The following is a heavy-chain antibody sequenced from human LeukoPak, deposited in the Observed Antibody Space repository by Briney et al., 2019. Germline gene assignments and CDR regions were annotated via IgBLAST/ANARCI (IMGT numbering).Heavy chain of an antibody. Sequence: ASVKVCCKASGYTFTGYYMHWVRQAPGQGLEWMGWINPNSGGTNYAQKFQGRVTMTRDTSISTAYMELSRLRSDDTAVYYCAREIGDYGDRLDAFDIWGQGTMVTVSS. J-gene: IGHJ3*02. CDR1: GYTFTGYY. CDR2: INPNSGGT. D-gene: IGHD4-17*01. CDR3: AREIGDYGDRLDAFDI. V-gene: IGHV1-2*02.